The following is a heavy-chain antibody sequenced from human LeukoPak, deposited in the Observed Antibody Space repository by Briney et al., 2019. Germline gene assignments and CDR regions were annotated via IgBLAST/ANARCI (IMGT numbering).Heavy chain of an antibody. D-gene: IGHD3-22*01. Sequence: GGSLRLSCAASGFTVSSNYMTWVRQAPGKGLEWVSIIYSGGTTYYAESVKGRSTISRDNSKNTLYLQMNSLRAEDTAVYYCAKTSSGSHGPFDIWGQGTMVTVSS. CDR2: IYSGGTT. CDR3: AKTSSGSHGPFDI. J-gene: IGHJ3*02. CDR1: GFTVSSNY. V-gene: IGHV3-53*01.